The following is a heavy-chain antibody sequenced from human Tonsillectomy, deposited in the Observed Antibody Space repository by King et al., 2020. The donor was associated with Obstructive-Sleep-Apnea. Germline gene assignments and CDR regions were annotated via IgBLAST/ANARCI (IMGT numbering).Heavy chain of an antibody. CDR2: ISPHNGKT. CDR3: AREEYYFDGSGYYPSDY. Sequence: QLVQSGAEVKKPGASVKVSCKTSGYTFTGYGINWVRQAPGQGLEWMGWISPHNGKTNYAQKVQGRVTMTTDTSTTTAYMELRSLRSDDTAVDYCAREEYYFDGSGYYPSDYWGQGTLVTVSS. CDR1: GYTFTGYG. J-gene: IGHJ4*02. D-gene: IGHD3-22*01. V-gene: IGHV1-18*01.